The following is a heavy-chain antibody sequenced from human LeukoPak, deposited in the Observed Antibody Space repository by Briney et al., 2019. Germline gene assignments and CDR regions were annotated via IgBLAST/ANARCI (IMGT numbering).Heavy chain of an antibody. Sequence: GESLKISCKGSGYSLPNYWISRVRQMPGKGLEWMGRIDPSDSYTNYSPSFQGHVTISADKSISTAYLQWSGLKASDTAMYYCARLRGYSGYDPWGQGTLVTVSS. CDR3: ARLRGYSGYDP. J-gene: IGHJ5*02. V-gene: IGHV5-10-1*01. D-gene: IGHD5-12*01. CDR2: IDPSDSYT. CDR1: GYSLPNYW.